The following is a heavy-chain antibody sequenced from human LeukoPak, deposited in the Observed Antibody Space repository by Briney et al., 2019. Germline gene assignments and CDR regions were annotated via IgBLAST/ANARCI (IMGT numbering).Heavy chain of an antibody. V-gene: IGHV3-23*01. CDR3: AKDLGPYGCSSTSCYDGMDV. D-gene: IGHD2-2*01. CDR2: ISGSGGST. J-gene: IGHJ6*02. CDR1: GFTFSSYA. Sequence: PGGSLRLSCAASGFTFSSYAMSWVRKAPGKGLEWVSAISGSGGSTYYADSVEGRFTISRDNSKNTLYLQMNSLRAEDTAVYYCAKDLGPYGCSSTSCYDGMDVWGQGTTVTVSS.